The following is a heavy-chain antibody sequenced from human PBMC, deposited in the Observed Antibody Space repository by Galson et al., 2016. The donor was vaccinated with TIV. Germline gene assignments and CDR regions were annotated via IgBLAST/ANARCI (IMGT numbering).Heavy chain of an antibody. V-gene: IGHV6-1*01. CDR3: SRGNWNYGMGGAMDV. CDR1: GDSVSGHTAA. Sequence: CAISGDSVSGHTAAWNWVRRSPSRGLEWLGRTYYTSKWNTDYAVSVKGRIIIRPDTSMNQVSLQLSSVIPDDTAVYYCSRGNWNYGMGGAMDVWGRGTTVTVSS. J-gene: IGHJ6*02. CDR2: TYYTSKWNT. D-gene: IGHD1-7*01.